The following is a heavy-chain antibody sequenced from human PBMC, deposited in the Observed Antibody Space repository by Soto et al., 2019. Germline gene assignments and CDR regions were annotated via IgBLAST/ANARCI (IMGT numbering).Heavy chain of an antibody. CDR1: GYTFTSYG. CDR3: ARDYDFWSGYPFFDY. V-gene: IGHV1-18*01. Sequence: ASVKVSCKASGYTFTSYGISWVRQAPGQGLEWMGWISAYNGNTNYAQKLQGRVTMTTDTSTSTAYMELRSLRSDDTAVYYCARDYDFWSGYPFFDYWGQGTLVTVSS. D-gene: IGHD3-3*01. CDR2: ISAYNGNT. J-gene: IGHJ4*02.